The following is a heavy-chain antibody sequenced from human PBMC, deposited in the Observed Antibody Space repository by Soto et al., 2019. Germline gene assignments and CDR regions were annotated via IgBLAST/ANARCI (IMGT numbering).Heavy chain of an antibody. J-gene: IGHJ4*02. D-gene: IGHD3-10*01. V-gene: IGHV3-15*01. Sequence: SWIRQPPGKGLEWVGRIKSKSDAGTTEYAAPVKGRFTISRDDSKNTLYLQMNSLKTEDRDVYYCATTPKFYYGWGTILPYWGQGFLVTVSS. CDR3: ATTPKFYYGWGTILPY. CDR2: IKSKSDAGTT.